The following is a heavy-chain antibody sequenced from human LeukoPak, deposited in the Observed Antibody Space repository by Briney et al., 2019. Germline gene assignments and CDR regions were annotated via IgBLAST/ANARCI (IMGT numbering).Heavy chain of an antibody. CDR1: GYTFDDYD. Sequence: GASVKVSCKASGYTFDDYDMTWVRQAPGQGLEWMGWLRSYNGNTDLAQKFQGRVSMTTDTSTGTAYMELRSLRSDDTAVYYCARVRSFGGVIVPPLEYWGQGTLVTVSS. J-gene: IGHJ4*02. CDR2: LRSYNGNT. V-gene: IGHV1-18*04. D-gene: IGHD3-16*02. CDR3: ARVRSFGGVIVPPLEY.